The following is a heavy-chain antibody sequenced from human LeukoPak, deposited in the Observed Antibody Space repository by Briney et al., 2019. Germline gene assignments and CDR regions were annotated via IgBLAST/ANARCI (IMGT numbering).Heavy chain of an antibody. V-gene: IGHV3-7*04. CDR2: IKQDGSKK. D-gene: IGHD5-24*01. J-gene: IGHJ4*02. CDR3: TRVGYIDEGIDY. Sequence: GGSLRLSCVASGFPFSSYWMTWVRQAPGKGLEWVANIKQDGSKKSYVDSVKGRFTTSRENAKNSLYLQMNSLRAEDTAIYYCTRVGYIDEGIDYWGQGTLVTVSS. CDR1: GFPFSSYW.